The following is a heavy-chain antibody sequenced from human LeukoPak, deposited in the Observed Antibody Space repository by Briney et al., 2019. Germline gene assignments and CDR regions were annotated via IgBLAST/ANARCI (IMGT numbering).Heavy chain of an antibody. J-gene: IGHJ4*02. CDR2: ISGSGNGFSI. D-gene: IGHD1-26*01. V-gene: IGHV3-64D*06. Sequence: GGSLRLSCSASGFVFTIYTMYWVRQAPGRGPEYVSTISGSGNGFSIYYADSVKGRFTISRDDSKSILYLQMNGLRSEDTAVYYCVKDFGRIRGTPDSWGQGTLVTVSS. CDR1: GFVFTIYT. CDR3: VKDFGRIRGTPDS.